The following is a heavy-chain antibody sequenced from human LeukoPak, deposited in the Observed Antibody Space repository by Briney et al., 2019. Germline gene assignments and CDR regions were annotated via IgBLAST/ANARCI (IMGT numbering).Heavy chain of an antibody. CDR1: GFTFDEYA. D-gene: IGHD4-17*01. CDR3: AKDRDYGDLGVGFDF. J-gene: IGHJ4*02. CDR2: ISWNSDTI. Sequence: PGRSLRLSCATSGFTFDEYAMHWVRHAPGKGLVWVPGISWNSDTIAYAGSVKGRFTISRDNAKNSLYLQMNSLRAEDAALYYCAKDRDYGDLGVGFDFWGQGTLVTVSS. V-gene: IGHV3-9*01.